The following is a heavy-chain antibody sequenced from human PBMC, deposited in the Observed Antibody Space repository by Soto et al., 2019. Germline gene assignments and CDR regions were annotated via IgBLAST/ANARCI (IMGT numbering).Heavy chain of an antibody. CDR3: ARGRGSFYLDF. J-gene: IGHJ4*02. CDR2: IHSDGTIT. Sequence: EVQLVESGGGLVQPGGSLRLSCVTSGFTFGNYWMYWVRQAPGKGLVWVSRIHSDGTITNYAESVKGRFTISRDIAKNTLYLQMNSLRDEDTAVYYCARGRGSFYLDFWGQGTLVTVSS. D-gene: IGHD1-26*01. CDR1: GFTFGNYW. V-gene: IGHV3-74*01.